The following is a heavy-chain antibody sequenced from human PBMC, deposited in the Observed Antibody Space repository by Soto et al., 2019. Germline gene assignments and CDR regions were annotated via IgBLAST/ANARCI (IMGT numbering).Heavy chain of an antibody. CDR2: ISYDGSNK. D-gene: IGHD3-10*01. V-gene: IGHV3-30-3*01. CDR1: GFTFSSYA. J-gene: IGHJ3*02. Sequence: GGSLRLSCAASGFTFSSYAMHWVRQAPGKGLEWVAVISYDGSNKYYADSVKGRFTISRDNSKNTLYLQMNSLRAEDTAVYYCARDESYYGNDAFDIWGQGTMVTVSS. CDR3: ARDESYYGNDAFDI.